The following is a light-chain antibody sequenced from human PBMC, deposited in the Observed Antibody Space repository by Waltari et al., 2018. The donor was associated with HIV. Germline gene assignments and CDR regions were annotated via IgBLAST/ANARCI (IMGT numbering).Light chain of an antibody. V-gene: IGKV3-15*01. CDR1: QNVGGA. Sequence: EIVMTQSPGTLSVSPGEGVTLSCRASQNVGGAQAWYQLKPGHAPRLIILGASTRATGVPARFGATASGTEFTLTISGLQSEDFALYYCQQHSEWPLTFGGGTNVEIK. CDR3: QQHSEWPLT. J-gene: IGKJ4*01. CDR2: GAS.